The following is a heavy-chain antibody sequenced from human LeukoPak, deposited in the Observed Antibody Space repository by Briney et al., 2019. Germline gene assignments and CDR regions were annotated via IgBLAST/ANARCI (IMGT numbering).Heavy chain of an antibody. CDR2: MYYSGNT. J-gene: IGHJ4*02. CDR1: GVSISSYY. V-gene: IGHV4-59*13. D-gene: IGHD3-16*01. CDR3: ARAFTSWSFDY. Sequence: SETLSLTCSVSGVSISSYYWSGIRQPPGKGLEWIGYMYYSGNTKYNPSLKSRVAISVDTSKNQFSLKLTSVAAADTAVYYCARAFTSWSFDYWGQGTLVTVSS.